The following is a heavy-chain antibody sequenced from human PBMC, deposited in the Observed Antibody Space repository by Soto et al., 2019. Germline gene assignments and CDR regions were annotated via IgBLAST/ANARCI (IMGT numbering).Heavy chain of an antibody. J-gene: IGHJ6*02. CDR2: ISSSSSTI. Sequence: PGGSLGHSCAASGFTFGSYSMNWVRQAPGKGLEWVSYISSSSSTIYYADSVKGRFTISRDNAKNSLYLQMNSLRAEDTAVYYCAVYGDYVRYVWGQGTTVTVSS. CDR3: AVYGDYVRYV. CDR1: GFTFGSYS. V-gene: IGHV3-48*01. D-gene: IGHD4-17*01.